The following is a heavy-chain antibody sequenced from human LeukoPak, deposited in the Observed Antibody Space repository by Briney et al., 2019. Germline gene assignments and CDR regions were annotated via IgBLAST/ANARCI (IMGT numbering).Heavy chain of an antibody. J-gene: IGHJ5*01. Sequence: SETLSLTCAVYGGSFSGYYWSWIRQPPGQGLEWIGEINHGGITNYNPSLKSRVTISVDTSTNQFSLKLSSVTAADTAMYCCARHGDYVGVDSWGQGTLVTVSS. V-gene: IGHV4-34*01. CDR1: GGSFSGYY. CDR2: INHGGIT. CDR3: ARHGDYVGVDS. D-gene: IGHD4-17*01.